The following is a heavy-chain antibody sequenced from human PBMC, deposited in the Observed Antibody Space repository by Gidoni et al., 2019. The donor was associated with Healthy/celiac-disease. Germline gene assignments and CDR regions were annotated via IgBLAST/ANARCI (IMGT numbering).Heavy chain of an antibody. CDR3: AKDIREGELLGAFDI. CDR1: GVTFVDYA. Sequence: EVRLVESGAGLVKPGRSLRLSCPASGVTFVDYAMHWVRQAPGKGLGWVSGISWNRGSIGYADSVTGRFTISRDNANTSLYLQMNSLRAEDTALYYCAKDIREGELLGAFDIWGQGTMVTVSS. D-gene: IGHD1-26*01. J-gene: IGHJ3*02. CDR2: ISWNRGSI. V-gene: IGHV3-9*01.